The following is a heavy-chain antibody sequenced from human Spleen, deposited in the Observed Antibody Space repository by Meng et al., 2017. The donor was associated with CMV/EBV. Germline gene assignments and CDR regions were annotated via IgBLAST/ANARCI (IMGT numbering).Heavy chain of an antibody. V-gene: IGHV3-7*03. D-gene: IGHD4-17*01. CDR2: IKQDGSEK. J-gene: IGHJ5*02. CDR3: ARDLLYGEGWFDP. Sequence: GGSLRLSCAASGFTFSSYSMNWVRQAPGKGLEWVANIKQDGSEKYYVDSVKGRFTISRDNAKNSLYLQMNSLRAEDTAVYYCARDLLYGEGWFDPWGQGNLVTVSS. CDR1: GFTFSSYS.